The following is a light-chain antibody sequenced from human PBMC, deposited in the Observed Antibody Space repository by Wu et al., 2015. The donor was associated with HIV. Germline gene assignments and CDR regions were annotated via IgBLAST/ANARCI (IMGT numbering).Light chain of an antibody. CDR1: QSISSSS. J-gene: IGKJ3*01. V-gene: IGKV3-20*01. CDR3: QQFDSSPFT. Sequence: ETVLTQSPGTLSLSPGESATLSCKTSQSISSSSLAWYQQKPGQAPRLLMYGNSKRATGVPHRFSGSGSGTDFTLTISRLEPEDFAVYYCQQFDSSPFTFGPGT. CDR2: GNS.